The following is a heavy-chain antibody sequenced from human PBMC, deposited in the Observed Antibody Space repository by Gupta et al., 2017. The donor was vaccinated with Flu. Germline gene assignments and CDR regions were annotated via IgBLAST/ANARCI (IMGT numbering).Heavy chain of an antibody. CDR3: ARDLGDGYTLAY. V-gene: IGHV4-30-4*01. CDR1: GASLTRGHYF. CDR2: VHYRGTT. Sequence: QVQLQESGQGLVRPSETLSRTCTVSGASLTRGHYFWTWIRQPHEKGWEWLGNVHYRGTTDYNPSLKSRLAMSLDMSRNQVSLKLTSVTVADTAVYYCARDLGDGYTLAYWGQGTLVTVSS. D-gene: IGHD5-24*01. J-gene: IGHJ4*02.